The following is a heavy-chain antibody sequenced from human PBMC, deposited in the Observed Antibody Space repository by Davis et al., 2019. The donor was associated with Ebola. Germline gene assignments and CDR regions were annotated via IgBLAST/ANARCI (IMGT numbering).Heavy chain of an antibody. Sequence: GESLKISCAASGFTFSSYGMHWVRQAPGKGLEWVAVIWYDGNNKYYADSVKGRFTISRDNSKNTLYLQMNSLRAEDTAVYYCARESSGWFNWFDPWGQGTLVTVSS. J-gene: IGHJ5*02. CDR2: IWYDGNNK. CDR1: GFTFSSYG. V-gene: IGHV3-33*08. CDR3: ARESSGWFNWFDP. D-gene: IGHD6-19*01.